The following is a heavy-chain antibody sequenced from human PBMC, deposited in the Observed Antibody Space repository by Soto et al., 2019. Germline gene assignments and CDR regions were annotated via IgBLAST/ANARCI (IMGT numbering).Heavy chain of an antibody. CDR1: GFTFSSYG. Sequence: QVQLVESGGGVVQPGRSLRLSCAASGFTFSSYGMHWVRQAPGKGLEWVAVIWYDGSNKYYADSVKGRFTISRDNXKXTXXLQMNSLRAEDTAVYYCARDTKAYYYGSGDDAFDIWGQGTMVTVSS. D-gene: IGHD3-10*01. CDR2: IWYDGSNK. CDR3: ARDTKAYYYGSGDDAFDI. J-gene: IGHJ3*02. V-gene: IGHV3-33*01.